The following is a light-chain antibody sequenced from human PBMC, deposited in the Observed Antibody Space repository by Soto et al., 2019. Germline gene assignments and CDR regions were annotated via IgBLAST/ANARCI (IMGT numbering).Light chain of an antibody. CDR2: DVS. CDR1: SSDVGGYNY. V-gene: IGLV2-14*01. Sequence: QSVLTQPASVSGSPGQSITISCTGTSSDVGGYNYVSWYQQHPGKAPKLMIYDVSNRPSGVSNRFSGSKSGNTASLTISGLQAEDEADDYCSSYTCSSTLVVFGGGTKLTVL. J-gene: IGLJ2*01. CDR3: SSYTCSSTLVV.